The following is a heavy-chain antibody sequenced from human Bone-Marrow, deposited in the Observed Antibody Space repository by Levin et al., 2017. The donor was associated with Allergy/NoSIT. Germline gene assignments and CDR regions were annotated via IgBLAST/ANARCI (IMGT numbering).Heavy chain of an antibody. V-gene: IGHV3-21*01. CDR2: ISSNSVYI. Sequence: NAGGSLRLSCAASGFSFSGYNMDWVRQAPGKGLEWVASISSNSVYIFYADSLKGRFTISRDNAKNSLYLQVNSLRAEDTAVYYCASGGSGWPFDNWGQGTLVTVSS. CDR1: GFSFSGYN. CDR3: ASGGSGWPFDN. D-gene: IGHD6-19*01. J-gene: IGHJ4*02.